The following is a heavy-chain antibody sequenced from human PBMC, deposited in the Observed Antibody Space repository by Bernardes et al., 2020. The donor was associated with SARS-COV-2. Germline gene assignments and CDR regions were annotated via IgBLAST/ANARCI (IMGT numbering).Heavy chain of an antibody. D-gene: IGHD1-1*01. J-gene: IGHJ4*02. CDR2: LYHPGRT. V-gene: IGHV4-30-2*01. CDR3: ARAPPTDYYCDY. Sequence: SETLSLTCAVSGGSIGSGGYSWSWIRQPPGKGLEWIGYLYHPGRTYYNPSLKSRVTISGDRSKNQFSLKLTSVTAADTAVYYCARAPPTDYYCDYWGQGTLVTVSS. CDR1: GGSIGSGGYS.